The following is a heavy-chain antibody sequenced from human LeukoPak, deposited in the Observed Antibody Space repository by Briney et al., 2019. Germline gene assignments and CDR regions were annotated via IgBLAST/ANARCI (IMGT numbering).Heavy chain of an antibody. CDR2: VSGGGGTT. Sequence: GGSLRLSCAASGFTFSSYAMSWVRQAPGKGLEWVSSVSGGGGTTHYADSVKGRFTISRDNYKNTLYLQMNSLGAGDTAVYYCARDGWNVFFDYWGQGALVSVSS. D-gene: IGHD1-1*01. V-gene: IGHV3-23*01. CDR3: ARDGWNVFFDY. J-gene: IGHJ4*02. CDR1: GFTFSSYA.